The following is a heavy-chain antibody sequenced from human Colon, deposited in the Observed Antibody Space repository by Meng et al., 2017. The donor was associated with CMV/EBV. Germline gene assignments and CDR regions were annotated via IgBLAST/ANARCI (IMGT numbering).Heavy chain of an antibody. Sequence: GESLKISCVVSGFTFRDYYMSWIRQAPGKGLEWVSFITAGGSSTYYADSVKGRFTISRDNSEHTVYLQLNSLRVDDTAVYFCARHGSGWNTYSVDIWGQETTVTVSS. CDR1: GFTFRDYY. D-gene: IGHD6-19*01. CDR3: ARHGSGWNTYSVDI. CDR2: ITAGGSST. J-gene: IGHJ6*02. V-gene: IGHV3-11*04.